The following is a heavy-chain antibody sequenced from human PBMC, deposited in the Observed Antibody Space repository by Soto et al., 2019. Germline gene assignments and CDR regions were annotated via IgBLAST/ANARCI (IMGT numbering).Heavy chain of an antibody. CDR3: ARDNHDFWSGYSWFDP. CDR1: GASITSSNW. Sequence: SETLSLTCAVSGASITSSNWWSWVRQPPGKGLEWIGKIYHSGDTYYTPSLKSRDTMSLDRSKNQFSLRLSSVTAADTAVYYCARDNHDFWSGYSWFDPWGQGTLVTVSS. J-gene: IGHJ5*02. D-gene: IGHD3-3*01. V-gene: IGHV4-4*02. CDR2: IYHSGDT.